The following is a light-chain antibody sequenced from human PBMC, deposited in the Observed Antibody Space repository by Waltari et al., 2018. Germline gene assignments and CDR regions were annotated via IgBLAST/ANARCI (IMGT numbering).Light chain of an antibody. CDR3: QQYNNWPRT. CDR1: QSIRSN. Sequence: EIVMTQSPATLSVSPGERATLSCRASQSIRSNLAWYRQKPGQAPRLLIYGASTRATGIPAWFSGSGSGTDFTLTISSLQSEDFAVYYCQQYNNWPRTFGQGTKVEIK. CDR2: GAS. V-gene: IGKV3-15*01. J-gene: IGKJ1*01.